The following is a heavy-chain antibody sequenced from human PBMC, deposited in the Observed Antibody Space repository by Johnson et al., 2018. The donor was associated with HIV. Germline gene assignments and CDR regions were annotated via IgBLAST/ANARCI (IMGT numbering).Heavy chain of an antibody. D-gene: IGHD1-26*01. CDR3: AREGVSGSYYDAFDL. CDR1: GFTFSASW. J-gene: IGHJ3*01. Sequence: QVQLVESGGGLVQPGGSLRLSCAASGFTFSASWMNWVRQAPGKGLEWVAVISSDESNKYYADSVKGRFTISRDNAKNTLFLQMGSLRADDTAVYYCAREGVSGSYYDAFDLWGQGTMVTVSS. V-gene: IGHV3-30*03. CDR2: ISSDESNK.